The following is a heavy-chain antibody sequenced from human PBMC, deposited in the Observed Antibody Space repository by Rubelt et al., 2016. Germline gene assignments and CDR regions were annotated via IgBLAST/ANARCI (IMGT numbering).Heavy chain of an antibody. D-gene: IGHD2-2*01. CDR1: GFTFTTHG. V-gene: IGHV3-23*01. CDR3: ARAPVPFAY. CDR2: ISGDGGSA. J-gene: IGHJ4*02. Sequence: GSGGGLVQPGGYLRLSCAASGFTFTTHGMSWVRQAPGKGLEWVSTISGDGGSAYYAASVRGRFTISRDNSKNSLYLQMNSLRAEDTAVYYCARAPVPFAYWGQGTLVTVSS.